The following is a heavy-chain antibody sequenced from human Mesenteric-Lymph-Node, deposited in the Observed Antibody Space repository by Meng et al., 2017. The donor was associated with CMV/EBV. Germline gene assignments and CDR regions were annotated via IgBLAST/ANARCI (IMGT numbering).Heavy chain of an antibody. CDR2: INPNSGGT. Sequence: ASVKVSCKASGYTFTGYYMHWVRQAPGQGLEWMGWINPNSGGTNYAQKFQGRVMMTRDTSISTAYMELSRLRSDDTAVYYCARSWWELLEVLALENWGQGTLVTVSS. CDR1: GYTFTGYY. V-gene: IGHV1-2*02. D-gene: IGHD1-26*01. CDR3: ARSWWELLEVLALEN. J-gene: IGHJ4*02.